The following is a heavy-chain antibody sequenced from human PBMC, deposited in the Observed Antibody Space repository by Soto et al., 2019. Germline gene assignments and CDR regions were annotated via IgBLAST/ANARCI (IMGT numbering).Heavy chain of an antibody. J-gene: IGHJ4*02. Sequence: VASVKVSCKVSGYTLTELSMHWVRQAPGKGLEWMGGFDPEDGETIYAQKFQGRVTMTEDTSTDTAYMELSSLRSEDTAVYYCEIFGVVIKGLEWDYWGQGTLVTVSS. V-gene: IGHV1-24*01. D-gene: IGHD3-3*01. CDR2: FDPEDGET. CDR3: EIFGVVIKGLEWDY. CDR1: GYTLTELS.